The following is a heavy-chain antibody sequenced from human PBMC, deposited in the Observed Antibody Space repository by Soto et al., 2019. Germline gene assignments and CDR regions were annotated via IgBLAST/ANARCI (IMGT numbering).Heavy chain of an antibody. V-gene: IGHV1-18*01. J-gene: IGHJ4*02. CDR1: GYTFTSYG. CDR2: ISAYNGNT. CDR3: ARISTPPIPDY. Sequence: QVQLVQSGAEVKKPGASVKVSCKASGYTFTSYGISWVRQAPGQGLEWMGWISAYNGNTNYAQKRKGRVTMTTDTSTSTAYVELRSLRSDDTAVYYCARISTPPIPDYWGQGTLVTVSS. D-gene: IGHD2-21*01.